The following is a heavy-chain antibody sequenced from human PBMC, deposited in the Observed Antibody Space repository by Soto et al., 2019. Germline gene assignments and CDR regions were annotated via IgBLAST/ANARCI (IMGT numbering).Heavy chain of an antibody. J-gene: IGHJ2*01. V-gene: IGHV5-10-1*01. Sequence: EVQLVQSGEEVKKPGESLRISCKGSGYSFTSHWISWVRQMPGKGLEWMGRIDPSDSYTSYSPSFQGHVTISADRSISTVYLQWSSLKASDTAMYYCARGDTALSYWYFDLWGRGTLVTVSS. CDR3: ARGDTALSYWYFDL. CDR1: GYSFTSHW. D-gene: IGHD5-18*01. CDR2: IDPSDSYT.